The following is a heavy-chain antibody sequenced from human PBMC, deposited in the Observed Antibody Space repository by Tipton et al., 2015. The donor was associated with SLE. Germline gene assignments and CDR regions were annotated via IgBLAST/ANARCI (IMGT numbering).Heavy chain of an antibody. J-gene: IGHJ4*02. Sequence: TLSLTCAVYGGSFSGYYWSWIRQPPGKGLEWIGEINHSGSTYYNPSPQSRVTISVDTSKNQFSLKLSSVTAADTAVYYCASVDSSGWYSFDYWGQGTLVTVSS. CDR2: INHSGST. CDR3: ASVDSSGWYSFDY. D-gene: IGHD6-19*01. V-gene: IGHV4-34*01. CDR1: GGSFSGYY.